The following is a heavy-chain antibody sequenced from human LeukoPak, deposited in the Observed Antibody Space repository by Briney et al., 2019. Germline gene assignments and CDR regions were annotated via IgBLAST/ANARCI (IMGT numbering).Heavy chain of an antibody. J-gene: IGHJ4*02. V-gene: IGHV1-2*02. CDR2: INPNSGGT. CDR3: ARGRCSSRSCYLFDY. CDR1: GYTLTGYY. Sequence: ASVKVSCKAAGYTLTGYYMHWLRQAPGQGLEWMGWINPNSGGTSYGQKIQGRVTMTRDTSNSTAYMELSKLRSDDTAVYYCARGRCSSRSCYLFDYWGQGTLATVSS. D-gene: IGHD2-2*01.